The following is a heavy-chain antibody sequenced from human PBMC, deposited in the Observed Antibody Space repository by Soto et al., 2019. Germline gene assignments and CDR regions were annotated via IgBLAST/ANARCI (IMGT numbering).Heavy chain of an antibody. J-gene: IGHJ6*02. D-gene: IGHD3-3*01. CDR2: IYNSGST. CDR3: ARDGGFYYGMDV. V-gene: IGHV4-59*01. Sequence: WTGIRQPPGKGLEWIGYIYNSGSTNYNPSLKSRVTISVDTSKNQFSLKLSSVTAADTAVYYCARDGGFYYGMDVWGQGTTVTVSS.